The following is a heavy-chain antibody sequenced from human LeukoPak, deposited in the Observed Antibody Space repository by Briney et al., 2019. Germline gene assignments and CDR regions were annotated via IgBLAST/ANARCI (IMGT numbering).Heavy chain of an antibody. V-gene: IGHV3-21*01. D-gene: IGHD3-22*01. CDR1: GFTFSSYS. Sequence: GGSLRLSCAASGFTFSSYSMNWVRQAPGKGLEWVSSISSSSSYIYYADSVKGRFTISRDNAKNSLYLQMNSLRAEDTAVYYCARDRDYYDSSGSFDYWGQGTLVTVSP. J-gene: IGHJ4*02. CDR3: ARDRDYYDSSGSFDY. CDR2: ISSSSSYI.